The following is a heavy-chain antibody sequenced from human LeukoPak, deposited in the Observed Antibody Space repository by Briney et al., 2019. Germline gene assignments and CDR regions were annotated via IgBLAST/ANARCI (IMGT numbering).Heavy chain of an antibody. CDR1: GASISRNY. CDR3: ASGSSDYHYYYYMDV. CDR2: INYIGSS. Sequence: SETLSLTCTVSGASISRNYWSWIRQTPGKGLEWVGYINYIGSSPYNPSLKRRVTISVDTSKNQFSLKVSSGTAADAAVYYCASGSSDYHYYYYMDVWGKGTTVTVSS. J-gene: IGHJ6*03. V-gene: IGHV4-59*08. D-gene: IGHD3-22*01.